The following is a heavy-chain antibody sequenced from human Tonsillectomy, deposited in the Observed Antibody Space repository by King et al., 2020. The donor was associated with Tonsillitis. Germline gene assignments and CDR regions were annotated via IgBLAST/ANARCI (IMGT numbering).Heavy chain of an antibody. J-gene: IGHJ4*02. D-gene: IGHD2-15*01. CDR2: INPNSGGT. CDR3: ARCSGSSCXSLYFDH. Sequence: VQLVQSGAEVKKPGASVKVSCKASGYTFTGYYMHWARQAPGQGLEWMGWINPNSGGTNHAQKFQGRVTMTRDTSITTAYMELSRLGSDDTAVYYCARCSGSSCXSLYFDHWGQGTLVTVSS. V-gene: IGHV1-2*02. CDR1: GYTFTGYY.